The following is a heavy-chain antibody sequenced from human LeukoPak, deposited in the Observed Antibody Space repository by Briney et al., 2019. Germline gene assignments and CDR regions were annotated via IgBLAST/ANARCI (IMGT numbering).Heavy chain of an antibody. CDR1: GFTVSSNY. CDR2: IYSGGRT. D-gene: IGHD1-26*01. Sequence: PGGSLRLSCAASGFTVSSNYMSWVRQAPGKGLEWVSVIYSGGRTYYADSVKGRFIISRDNAKNSLFLQMNSLRAEDTAVYYCVRWIASGSGIYWYFDVWGRGTLVTVSS. V-gene: IGHV3-53*01. CDR3: VRWIASGSGIYWYFDV. J-gene: IGHJ2*01.